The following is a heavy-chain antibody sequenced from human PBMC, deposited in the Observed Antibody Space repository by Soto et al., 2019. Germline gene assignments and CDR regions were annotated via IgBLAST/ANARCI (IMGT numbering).Heavy chain of an antibody. CDR1: GGSFSGYY. Sequence: SETLSLTCAVYGGSFSGYYWSWIRQPPGKGLEWIGEINHSGSTNYNPSLKSRVAISVDTSKNQFSLKLSSVTAADTAVYYCARGRGGYSSGWYRGRRFDPWGQGTLVTVSS. D-gene: IGHD6-19*01. J-gene: IGHJ5*02. CDR2: INHSGST. V-gene: IGHV4-34*01. CDR3: ARGRGGYSSGWYRGRRFDP.